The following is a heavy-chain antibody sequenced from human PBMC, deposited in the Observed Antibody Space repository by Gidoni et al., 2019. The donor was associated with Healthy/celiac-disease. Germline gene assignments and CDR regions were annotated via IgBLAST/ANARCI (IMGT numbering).Heavy chain of an antibody. CDR3: ARGKLREDWFDP. V-gene: IGHV4-34*01. CDR1: GRSFSGYY. Sequence: QVQLQQWGAGLLKPSETLSLTCAVYGRSFSGYYWSWIRQPPGKGLEWIGEINHSGSTNYNPSLKSRVTISVDTSKNQFSLKLSSVTAADTAVYYCARGKLREDWFDPWGQGTLVTVSS. CDR2: INHSGST. J-gene: IGHJ5*02.